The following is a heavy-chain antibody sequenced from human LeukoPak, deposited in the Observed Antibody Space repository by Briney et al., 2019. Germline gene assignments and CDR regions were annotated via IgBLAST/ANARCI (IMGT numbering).Heavy chain of an antibody. V-gene: IGHV4-31*03. CDR1: GGSISSGGYY. D-gene: IGHD6-13*01. CDR2: IYYSGST. CDR3: ARQPYSSSWYDY. Sequence: SQTLSLTCTVSGGSISSGGYYWSWIRQHPGKGLEWIGYIYYSGSTYYNPSLKSRVTISVDTSKNQFSLKQSSVTAADTAVYYCARQPYSSSWYDYWGQGTLVTVSS. J-gene: IGHJ4*02.